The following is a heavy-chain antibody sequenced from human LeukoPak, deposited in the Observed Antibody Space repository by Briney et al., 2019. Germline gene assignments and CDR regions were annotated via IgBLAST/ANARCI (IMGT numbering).Heavy chain of an antibody. V-gene: IGHV3-33*08. CDR2: IWYDGSNK. CDR1: GFTFSDYY. Sequence: QSGGSLRLSCAASGFTFSDYYMSWVRQAPGKGLEWVAVIWYDGSNKYYADSVKGRFTISRDNSKNTLYLQMNSLRAEDTAVYYCARDDSSGYYFDYWGQGTLVTVSS. D-gene: IGHD3-22*01. J-gene: IGHJ4*02. CDR3: ARDDSSGYYFDY.